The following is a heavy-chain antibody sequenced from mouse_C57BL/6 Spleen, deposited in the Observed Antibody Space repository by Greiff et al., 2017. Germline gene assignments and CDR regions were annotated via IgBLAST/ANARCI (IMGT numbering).Heavy chain of an antibody. V-gene: IGHV5-17*01. D-gene: IGHD2-4*01. CDR3: AKYDYDEVYYAEDY. Sequence: EVMLVESGGGFVKPGGSLKLSCAASGFTFSDYGMHWVRQAPEKGLEWVAYISSGSSTIYYADTVKGRFTISRDNAKNTLFLQMTSLRSEDTAMYYCAKYDYDEVYYAEDYWGQGTSVTVSS. CDR1: GFTFSDYG. CDR2: ISSGSSTI. J-gene: IGHJ4*01.